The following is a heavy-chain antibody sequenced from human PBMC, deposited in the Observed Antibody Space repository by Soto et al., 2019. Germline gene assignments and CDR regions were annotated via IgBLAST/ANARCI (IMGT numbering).Heavy chain of an antibody. V-gene: IGHV3-15*01. CDR1: GFTFSNPW. CDR3: TTKRYDAPPY. Sequence: GGSLRLSCTASGFTFSNPWMSWVRQAPGKGLEWVGRIRSKTDGGATDYAAPVKGRFTISRDDSKNTLYLQMNNLKTEDTAVYYCTTKRYDAPPYWGHGTLVTVSS. D-gene: IGHD1-1*01. CDR2: IRSKTDGGAT. J-gene: IGHJ4*01.